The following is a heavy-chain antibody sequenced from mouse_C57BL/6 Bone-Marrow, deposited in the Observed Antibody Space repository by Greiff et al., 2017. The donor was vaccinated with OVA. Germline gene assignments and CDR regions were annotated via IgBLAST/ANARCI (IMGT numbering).Heavy chain of an antibody. Sequence: QVQLQQPGAELVKPGASVKLSCKASGYTFTSYWMHWVKQRPGQGLEWIGMIHPNSGSTNYNEKFKSKATLTVDKSSSTAYMQLSSLTSEDSAVYYCARNYSKYYYAMDYWGQGTSVTVSS. CDR2: IHPNSGST. V-gene: IGHV1-64*01. J-gene: IGHJ4*01. D-gene: IGHD2-5*01. CDR1: GYTFTSYW. CDR3: ARNYSKYYYAMDY.